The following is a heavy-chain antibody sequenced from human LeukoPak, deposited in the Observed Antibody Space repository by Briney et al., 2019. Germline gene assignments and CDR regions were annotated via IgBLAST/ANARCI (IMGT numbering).Heavy chain of an antibody. CDR2: TYYRSKWYN. J-gene: IGHJ1*01. D-gene: IGHD3-9*01. CDR3: ARSSRLDYDILTGYYYSEYFQH. Sequence: SQTLSLTCAISGDSVSSNSAAWNWIRQSPSRGLEWLGRTYYRSKWYNDYAVSVKSRITINPDTSKNQFSLQLNSVTPEDTAVYYCARSSRLDYDILTGYYYSEYFQHWGQGTLVTVSS. CDR1: GDSVSSNSAA. V-gene: IGHV6-1*01.